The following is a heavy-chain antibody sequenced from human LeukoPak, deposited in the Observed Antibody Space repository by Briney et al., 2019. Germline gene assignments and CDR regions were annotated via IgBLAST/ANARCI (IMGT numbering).Heavy chain of an antibody. J-gene: IGHJ6*03. D-gene: IGHD4-23*01. Sequence: ASVKVSCKASGGTFSSYAISWVRQAPGQGLEWMGGIIPIFGTANYAQKFQGRVTITTDESTSTAYMELSSLRSEDTAVYYCARAVGGGNSYYYYYYMDVWGKGTTVTISS. CDR2: IIPIFGTA. CDR1: GGTFSSYA. V-gene: IGHV1-69*05. CDR3: ARAVGGGNSYYYYYYMDV.